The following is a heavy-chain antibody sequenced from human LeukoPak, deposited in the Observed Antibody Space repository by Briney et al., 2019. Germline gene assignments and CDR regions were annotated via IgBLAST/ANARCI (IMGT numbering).Heavy chain of an antibody. D-gene: IGHD3-22*01. CDR3: ARRTNVGDSSGYYYYDYFDY. Sequence: SETLSLTCTVSGGSISSSSYYWGWISQPPGKGREWNGSIYYSGSTYYNPSLKSRVTISVDTSKNQFSLKLSSVTAADTAVYYCARRTNVGDSSGYYYYDYFDYWGQGTLVTVSS. V-gene: IGHV4-39*01. CDR1: GGSISSSSYY. CDR2: IYYSGST. J-gene: IGHJ4*02.